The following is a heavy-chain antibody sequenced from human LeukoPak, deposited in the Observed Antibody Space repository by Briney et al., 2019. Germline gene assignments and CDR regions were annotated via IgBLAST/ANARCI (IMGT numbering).Heavy chain of an antibody. CDR3: AKDSIVVVPAAPRPSPYFDY. V-gene: IGHV3-23*01. Sequence: GGSLRLSCAASGFTFSTYSMSWVRQAPGKGLEWVSAISGSGGSTYYADSVKGRFTISRDNSKNTLYLQMNSLRAEDTAVYYCAKDSIVVVPAAPRPSPYFDYWGQGTLVTVSS. CDR1: GFTFSTYS. J-gene: IGHJ4*02. D-gene: IGHD2-2*01. CDR2: ISGSGGST.